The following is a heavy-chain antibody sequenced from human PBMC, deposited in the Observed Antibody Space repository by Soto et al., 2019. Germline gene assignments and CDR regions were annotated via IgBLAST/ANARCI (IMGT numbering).Heavy chain of an antibody. V-gene: IGHV3-53*01. Sequence: LRLSCAASGFTVSSNYMSWVRQAPGKGLEWVSVIYSGGSTYYADSVKGRFTISRDNSKNTLYLQMNSLRAEDTAVYYCARDLWIRYYYYGMDVWGQGXTVTVYS. CDR1: GFTVSSNY. CDR2: IYSGGST. CDR3: ARDLWIRYYYYGMDV. D-gene: IGHD1-1*01. J-gene: IGHJ6*02.